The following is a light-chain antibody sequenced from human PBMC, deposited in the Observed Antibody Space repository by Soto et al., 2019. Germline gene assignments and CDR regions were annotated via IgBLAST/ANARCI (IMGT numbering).Light chain of an antibody. J-gene: IGLJ2*01. CDR3: QVWDSSTVV. Sequence: SYELTQPLSVSVALGQTARITCGGNNIGSKNVHWYQQKPGQAPVLVIYRDSSRPSGIPERFSDSISGNTATLTITRAQDGDESDYYCQVWDSSTVVFGGGTQLTVL. V-gene: IGLV3-9*01. CDR1: NIGSKN. CDR2: RDS.